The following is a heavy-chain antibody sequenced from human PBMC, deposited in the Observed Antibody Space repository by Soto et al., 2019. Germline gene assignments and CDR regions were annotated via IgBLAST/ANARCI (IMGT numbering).Heavy chain of an antibody. J-gene: IGHJ4*02. CDR2: ISYDGSNK. CDR1: GFTFSSYG. D-gene: IGHD1-26*01. V-gene: IGHV3-30*18. Sequence: VQLVESGGGLVKPGGSLRLSCAASGFTFSSYGMHWVRQAPGKGLEWVAVISYDGSNKYYADSVKGRFTISRDNSKNTLYLQMNSLRAEDTAVYYCAKDRKWAWGQGTLVTVSS. CDR3: AKDRKWA.